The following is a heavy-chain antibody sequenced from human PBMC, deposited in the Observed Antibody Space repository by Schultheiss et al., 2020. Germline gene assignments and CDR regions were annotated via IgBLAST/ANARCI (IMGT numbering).Heavy chain of an antibody. J-gene: IGHJ4*02. CDR3: ARDETRRGDLDY. CDR1: GGSISSGDYY. V-gene: IGHV4-30-4*01. D-gene: IGHD2-21*02. CDR2: IYYSGST. Sequence: SETLSLTCTVSGGSISSGDYYWSWIRQPPGKGLEWIGYIYYSGSTYYNPSLKSRVTISVDTSKDQFSLKLSSVTAADTAVYYCARDETRRGDLDYWGQGALVTVAS.